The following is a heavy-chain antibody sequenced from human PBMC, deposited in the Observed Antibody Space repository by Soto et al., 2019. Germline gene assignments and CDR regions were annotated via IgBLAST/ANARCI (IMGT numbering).Heavy chain of an antibody. J-gene: IGHJ4*02. CDR3: ARLSSLYYNSDYGGYYFDY. CDR2: IFYSGNS. D-gene: IGHD3-10*01. V-gene: IGHV4-31*03. Sequence: QVQLQESGPGLVKPSQTLSLTCTVSGGSIRGGDYYWSWIRQHPGKGLEWIGYIFYSGNSFYNPSLKSGVIISVDTSKTQFSLQLSSVTAADTAIYYCARLSSLYYNSDYGGYYFDYWGQGTLVSVSS. CDR1: GGSIRGGDYY.